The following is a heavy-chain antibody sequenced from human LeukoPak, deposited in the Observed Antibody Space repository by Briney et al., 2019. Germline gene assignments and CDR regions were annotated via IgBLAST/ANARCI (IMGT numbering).Heavy chain of an antibody. Sequence: PSETLSLTCAVYVESIGDFYWSWIRQPPGKGLEWIGEINNSGTTNYDPSLKSRVTISVDTSKNQFSLKLSSVTAADTAVYYCAASNDYGDYSYYYYGMDVWGQGTTVTVSS. J-gene: IGHJ6*02. CDR1: VESIGDFY. CDR3: AASNDYGDYSYYYYGMDV. D-gene: IGHD4-17*01. CDR2: INNSGTT. V-gene: IGHV4-34*01.